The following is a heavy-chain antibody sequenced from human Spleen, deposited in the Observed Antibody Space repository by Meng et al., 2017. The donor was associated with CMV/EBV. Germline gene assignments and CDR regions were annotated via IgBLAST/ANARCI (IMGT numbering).Heavy chain of an antibody. V-gene: IGHV1-2*02. CDR2: IKPKSGNT. Sequence: SGYTFTAHYIHWVRQAPGQGIEWMGWIKPKSGNTNYAQKFQGRVTMSRDTSISTAYLEVSRLRSDDTAMYYCARDLSSRIAAAEYFQHWGQGTLVTVSS. CDR3: ARDLSSRIAAAEYFQH. D-gene: IGHD6-13*01. CDR1: GYTFTAHY. J-gene: IGHJ1*01.